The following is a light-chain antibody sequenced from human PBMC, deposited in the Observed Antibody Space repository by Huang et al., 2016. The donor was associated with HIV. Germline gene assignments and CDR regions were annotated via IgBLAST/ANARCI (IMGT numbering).Light chain of an antibody. V-gene: IGKV4-1*01. CDR3: QQYFNTPLT. CDR1: QSVLYNSNNKNY. J-gene: IGKJ3*01. Sequence: DIVMTQSPDSLAVSLGERATINCKSSQSVLYNSNNKNYLAWYQKKPGQPPKLLIYWACTRESGVPDRFSGSGSETDFTLTISSLQAEDVAVYYCQQYFNTPLTFGPGTKVHIK. CDR2: WAC.